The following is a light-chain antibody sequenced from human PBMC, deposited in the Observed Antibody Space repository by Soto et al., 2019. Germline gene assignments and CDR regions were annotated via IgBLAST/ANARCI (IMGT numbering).Light chain of an antibody. J-gene: IGLJ1*01. V-gene: IGLV2-14*01. CDR2: DVR. CDR1: SSDVGGYNF. CDR3: SSYTSISTYV. Sequence: QSALTQPASVSGSPGQSITISCTGTSSDVGGYNFVSWYQQHPGKAPKLMIYDVRNRPSGVSNRFSGSKSDNTASLTISGLQAEDEADYYCSSYTSISTYVFGTGTQLTVL.